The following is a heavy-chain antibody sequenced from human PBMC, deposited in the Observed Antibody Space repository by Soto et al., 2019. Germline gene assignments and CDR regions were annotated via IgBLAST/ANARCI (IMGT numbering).Heavy chain of an antibody. J-gene: IGHJ6*03. CDR3: AGGGSILVATRRLMDV. CDR1: GGSIRSYC. Sequence: QVQLQESGPGLLKPSETLSLTCTVSGGSIRSYCWPWIRQPPGEGLEWIGCICNSGSTSYNPSLQSRVTISVDTQMNQFSLQLSSVTVADTAVYYCAGGGSILVATRRLMDVWGKGTTVTVSS. V-gene: IGHV4-59*03. CDR2: ICNSGST. D-gene: IGHD3-9*01.